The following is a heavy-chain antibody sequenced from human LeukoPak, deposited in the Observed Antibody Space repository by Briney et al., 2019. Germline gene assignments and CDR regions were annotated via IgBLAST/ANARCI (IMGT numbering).Heavy chain of an antibody. CDR3: ARTPIYCSGGRCYLYYFDY. Sequence: SGPTLVNPTQTLTLTCTFSGFSLSTSGMCVSWIRQRPGKALEWLARIDWDDDKYYSTSLKTRLTISKDTSKNQVVLTMTNMDPVDTATYYCARTPIYCSGGRCYLYYFDYWGQGTLVTVSS. D-gene: IGHD2-15*01. CDR1: GFSLSTSGMC. J-gene: IGHJ4*02. CDR2: IDWDDDK. V-gene: IGHV2-70*11.